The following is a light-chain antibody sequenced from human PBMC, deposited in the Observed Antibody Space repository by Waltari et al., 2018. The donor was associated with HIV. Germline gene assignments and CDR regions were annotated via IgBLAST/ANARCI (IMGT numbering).Light chain of an antibody. CDR1: QSVLYSSNNKHY. V-gene: IGKV4-1*01. CDR3: QQYYSTPWT. J-gene: IGKJ1*01. CDR2: WAS. Sequence: DIMMTQSPDSMAVSLGERDTINCKSSQSVLYSSNNKHYLAWYQQKPGQPPKLLIYWASTRESGVPDRFIGSGSGTDFTLTISSLQAEYVAVYYCQQYYSTPWTFGQGTKVEIK.